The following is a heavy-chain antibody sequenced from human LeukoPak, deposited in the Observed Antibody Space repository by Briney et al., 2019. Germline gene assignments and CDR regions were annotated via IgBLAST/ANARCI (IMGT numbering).Heavy chain of an antibody. J-gene: IGHJ4*02. CDR1: GFTFSSYW. D-gene: IGHD2-2*01. V-gene: IGHV3-7*01. CDR3: AREGYCSSTSCYGELPGY. Sequence: GGSLRLSCAASGFTFSSYWMSWVRQAPGKGLEWVANIKQDGSEKYYVASVKGRFTISRDNAKNSLYLQMNSLRAEDTAVYYCAREGYCSSTSCYGELPGYWGQGTLVTVSS. CDR2: IKQDGSEK.